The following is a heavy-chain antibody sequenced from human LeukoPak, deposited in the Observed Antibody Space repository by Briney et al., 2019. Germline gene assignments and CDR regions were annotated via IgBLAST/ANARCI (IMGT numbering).Heavy chain of an antibody. CDR1: GFTFSSYA. V-gene: IGHV3-23*01. J-gene: IGHJ4*02. CDR2: ISGSGGST. D-gene: IGHD4-23*01. Sequence: GGSLRLSCAASGFTFSSYAMSWVRQAPGKGLEWISAISGSGGSTYYVDSVKGRFTISRDNSKNSLYLQMNSLRAEDTAIYYCARDSPDYGGKGFDYWGQGTLVAVSS. CDR3: ARDSPDYGGKGFDY.